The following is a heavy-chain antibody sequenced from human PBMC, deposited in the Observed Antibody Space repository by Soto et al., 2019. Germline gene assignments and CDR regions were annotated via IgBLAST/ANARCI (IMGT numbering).Heavy chain of an antibody. CDR3: ARPLDGYNWDYIDY. D-gene: IGHD5-12*01. J-gene: IGHJ4*02. CDR2: ISYDGSNK. Sequence: QVQLVESGGGVVQPGRSLRLSCAASGFTFSSYAMHWVRQAPGKGLEWVAVISYDGSNKYYADSVKGRFTISRDNSKNTLYLQMNSLRAEDTAVYYCARPLDGYNWDYIDYWGQGTLVTVSS. CDR1: GFTFSSYA. V-gene: IGHV3-30-3*01.